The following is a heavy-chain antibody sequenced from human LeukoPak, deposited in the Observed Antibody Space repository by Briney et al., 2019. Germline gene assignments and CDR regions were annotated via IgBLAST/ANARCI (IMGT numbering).Heavy chain of an antibody. J-gene: IGHJ4*02. V-gene: IGHV3-30*02. CDR3: AKDIAVSDPYFDY. CDR1: GFDFSNNG. Sequence: GGSLRLSCGASGFDFSNNGMHWVRQAPGKGLEWVSFIRFDAANQYYADSVKGRFTISRDNSKKTLYLQMDSLRYEDTGIYHCAKDIAVSDPYFDYWGQGTLVTVSS. D-gene: IGHD6-19*01. CDR2: IRFDAANQ.